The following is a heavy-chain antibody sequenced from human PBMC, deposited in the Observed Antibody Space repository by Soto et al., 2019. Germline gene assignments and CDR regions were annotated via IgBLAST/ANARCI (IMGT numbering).Heavy chain of an antibody. D-gene: IGHD6-19*01. CDR1: GFTFSSYA. J-gene: IGHJ4*02. CDR3: AKSLAVAGTFLAFDY. V-gene: IGHV3-23*01. CDR2: ISGSGGST. Sequence: GGSLRLSCAASGFTFSSYAMSWVRQAPGKGLEWVSAISGSGGSTYYADSVKGRFTISRDNSKNTLYLQMNSLRAEDTAVYYCAKSLAVAGTFLAFDYWGQGTLVTVSS.